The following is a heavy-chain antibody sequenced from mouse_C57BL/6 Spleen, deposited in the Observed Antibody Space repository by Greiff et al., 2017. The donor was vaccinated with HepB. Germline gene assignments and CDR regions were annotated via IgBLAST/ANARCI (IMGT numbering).Heavy chain of an antibody. CDR1: GYTFTSYW. V-gene: IGHV1-50*01. D-gene: IGHD1-1*01. CDR3: ARREGAGSPYYYAMDY. CDR2: IDPSDSYT. J-gene: IGHJ4*01. Sequence: QVQLQQPGAELVKPGASVKLSCKASGYTFTSYWMQWVKQRPGQGLEWIGEIDPSDSYTNYNQKFKGKATLTVDTSSSTAYMQLSSLTSEDSAVYYCARREGAGSPYYYAMDYWGQGTSVTVSS.